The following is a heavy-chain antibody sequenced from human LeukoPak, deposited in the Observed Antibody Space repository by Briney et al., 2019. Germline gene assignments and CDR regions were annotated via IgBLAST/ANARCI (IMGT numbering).Heavy chain of an antibody. CDR2: ISDSGDT. D-gene: IGHD3-22*01. V-gene: IGHV4-59*01. J-gene: IGHJ3*02. CDR3: ARDSYYDSSGYFNDAFDM. CDR1: DGSISSYC. Sequence: SETLSLTCTVSDGSISSYCWSWIRQPPGKGLEWIGHISDSGDTNYNPSLKSRITISVDPSKNQFSLKLSSVTAADTAVYYCARDSYYDSSGYFNDAFDMWGQGTMVTVSS.